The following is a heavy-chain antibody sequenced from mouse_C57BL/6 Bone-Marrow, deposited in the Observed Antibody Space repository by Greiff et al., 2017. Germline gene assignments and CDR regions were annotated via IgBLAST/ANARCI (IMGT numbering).Heavy chain of an antibody. D-gene: IGHD1-1*01. CDR2: INPRNGGT. J-gene: IGHJ4*01. V-gene: IGHV1-53*01. CDR3: AREVLRGAMDY. Sequence: QVQLQQPGTELVKPGASVKLSCKASGYTFTSYWMHWVKQRPGQGLEWIGNINPRNGGTNYNEKFKSKATLTVAKSSSTAYMQLSSLTSEDSAVYDCAREVLRGAMDYWGQGTSVTVSS. CDR1: GYTFTSYW.